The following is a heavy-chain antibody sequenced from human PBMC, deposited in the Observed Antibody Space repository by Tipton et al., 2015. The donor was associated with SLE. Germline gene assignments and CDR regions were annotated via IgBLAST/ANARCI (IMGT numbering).Heavy chain of an antibody. CDR3: IGSYYYDSSGYPQGGAFDI. CDR1: GFTFSSYA. Sequence: SLRLSCAASGFTFSSYAMSWVRQAPGKGLEWVSAISGSGGSTYYADSVKGRFTISRDNSKNTLYLQMNSLKTEDTAVYYCIGSYYYDSSGYPQGGAFDIWGQGTMVTVSS. V-gene: IGHV3-23*01. D-gene: IGHD3-22*01. J-gene: IGHJ3*02. CDR2: ISGSGGST.